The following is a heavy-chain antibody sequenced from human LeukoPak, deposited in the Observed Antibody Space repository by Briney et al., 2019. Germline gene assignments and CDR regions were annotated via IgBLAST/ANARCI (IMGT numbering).Heavy chain of an antibody. J-gene: IGHJ4*02. V-gene: IGHV3-43*02. CDR3: ASNNVGGD. CDR1: GFTFDDYA. D-gene: IGHD3-16*01. CDR2: ISGDGGST. Sequence: GGSLRLSCAASGFTFDDYAMHWVRQAPGKGLEWVSLISGDGGSTYYADSVKGRFTISRDNSKNSLYLQMNSLRTEDTALYYCASNNVGGDWGQGTLVTVSS.